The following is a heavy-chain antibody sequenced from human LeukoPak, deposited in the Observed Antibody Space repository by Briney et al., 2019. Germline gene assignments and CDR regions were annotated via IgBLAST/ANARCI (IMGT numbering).Heavy chain of an antibody. CDR3: AGLPFGGVIVKYNWFDP. V-gene: IGHV3-21*01. CDR1: GFTFSDYS. D-gene: IGHD3-16*02. CDR2: ISSSSSYI. Sequence: PGGSLRLSCAASGFTFSDYSMNWVRQAPGKGLEWVSSISSSSSYIYYADSVKGRFTISRDNAKNSLYLQMNSLRAEDTAVYYCAGLPFGGVIVKYNWFDPWGQGTLVTVSS. J-gene: IGHJ5*02.